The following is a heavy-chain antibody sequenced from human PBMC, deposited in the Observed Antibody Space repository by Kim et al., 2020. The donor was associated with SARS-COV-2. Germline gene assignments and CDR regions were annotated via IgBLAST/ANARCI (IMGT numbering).Heavy chain of an antibody. Sequence: GGSLRLSCAASGFTFSSYAMHWVRQAPGKGLEWVAVISYDGSNKYYADSVKGRFTISRDNSKNTLYLQMNSLRAEDTAVYYCARTCSGGYYYGMDVWGRGTAVTVFS. CDR1: GFTFSSYA. CDR2: ISYDGSNK. D-gene: IGHD6-19*01. CDR3: ARTCSGGYYYGMDV. V-gene: IGHV3-30-3*01. J-gene: IGHJ6*01.